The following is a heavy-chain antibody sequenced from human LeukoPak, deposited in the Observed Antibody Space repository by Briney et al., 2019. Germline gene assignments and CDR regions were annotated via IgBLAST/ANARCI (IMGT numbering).Heavy chain of an antibody. D-gene: IGHD1-26*01. CDR1: GGSFSGYY. CDR2: INHSGST. Sequence: SETLTLTCAVYGGSFSGYYWSWIRQPPGKGLEWIGEINHSGSTNYNPSLKSRVTISVDTSKNQFYLKLSPVTAADTAFYYCASQGHHGKIVGTTLSYFYMDVWGKGTTVTVSS. J-gene: IGHJ6*03. V-gene: IGHV4-34*01. CDR3: ASQGHHGKIVGTTLSYFYMDV.